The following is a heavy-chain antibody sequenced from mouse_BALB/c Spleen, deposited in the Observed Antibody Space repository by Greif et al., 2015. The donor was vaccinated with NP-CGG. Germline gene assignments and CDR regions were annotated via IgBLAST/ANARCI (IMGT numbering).Heavy chain of an antibody. CDR3: AREDYGTRYFDV. CDR2: IYPGDGDT. Sequence: QVQLQQPGAELVRPGSSVKISCKASGYAFSSYWMNWVKQRPGQGLEWIGQIYPGDGDTNYNGKFKGKATLTADKSSSTAYMQLSSLTSEDSAVYFGAREDYGTRYFDVWGAGTTVTVSS. CDR1: GYAFSSYW. V-gene: IGHV1-80*01. J-gene: IGHJ1*01. D-gene: IGHD1-1*01.